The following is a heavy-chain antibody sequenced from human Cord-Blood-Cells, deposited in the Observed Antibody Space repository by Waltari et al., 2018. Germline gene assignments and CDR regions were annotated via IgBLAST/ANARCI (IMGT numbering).Heavy chain of an antibody. Sequence: QVQLQESGPGLVKPSEPLSLTCAVSGYSLSSGYYWGWLRQPPGKGLEWIGSIYHSGSTYYNPSLKSRVTISVDTSKNQFSLKLSSVTAADTAVYYCARDFRDSSSSGGFDYWGQGTLVTVSS. V-gene: IGHV4-38-2*02. D-gene: IGHD6-6*01. CDR3: ARDFRDSSSSGGFDY. J-gene: IGHJ4*02. CDR2: IYHSGST. CDR1: GYSLSSGYY.